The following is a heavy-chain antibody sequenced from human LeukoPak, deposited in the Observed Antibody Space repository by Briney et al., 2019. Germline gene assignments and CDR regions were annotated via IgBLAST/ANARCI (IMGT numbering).Heavy chain of an antibody. J-gene: IGHJ4*02. CDR2: IIPVLALA. D-gene: IGHD4-17*01. CDR3: ARDINGDLDY. Sequence: GASVKVSCKTSGGTFSGSAITWVRQAPGQGLEWMGRIIPVLALATYARKFQGRVTITADQSTTTAYMELNTLRSEDTAVFYCARDINGDLDYWGQGTLVTVSS. V-gene: IGHV1-69*04. CDR1: GGTFSGSA.